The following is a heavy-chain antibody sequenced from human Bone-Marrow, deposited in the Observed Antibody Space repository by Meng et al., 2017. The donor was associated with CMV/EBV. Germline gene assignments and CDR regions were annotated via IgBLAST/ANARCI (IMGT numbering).Heavy chain of an antibody. V-gene: IGHV1-69*05. CDR1: GYTFTSYD. CDR3: ARGRSSWVY. Sequence: SLKVSCKASGYTFTSYDIHWVRQATGRGLEWMGGIIPIFGTANYAQKFQGRVTITTDESTSTAYMELSSLRSEDTAVYYCARGRSSWVYWGQGTLVAFSS. CDR2: IIPIFGTA. D-gene: IGHD6-13*01. J-gene: IGHJ4*02.